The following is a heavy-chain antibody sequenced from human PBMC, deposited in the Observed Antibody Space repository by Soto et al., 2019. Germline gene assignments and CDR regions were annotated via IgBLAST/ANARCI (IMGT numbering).Heavy chain of an antibody. J-gene: IGHJ6*02. D-gene: IGHD3-9*01. CDR2: IHYDGST. Sequence: QVQLQESGPGLVKPSETLSLTCTVSGGSISNYYWNWIRQPPGKGLEWIGNIHYDGSTKYNPSLKSRGTVSVDTSKKQFSLKLSSVTAADTAVYYCAGNYDVLTGRGDLDVWGQGTTVTVSS. CDR1: GGSISNYY. V-gene: IGHV4-59*08. CDR3: AGNYDVLTGRGDLDV.